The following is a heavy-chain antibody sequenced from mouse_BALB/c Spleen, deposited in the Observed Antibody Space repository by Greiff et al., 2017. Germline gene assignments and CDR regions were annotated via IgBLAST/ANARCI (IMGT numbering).Heavy chain of an antibody. D-gene: IGHD2-1*01. Sequence: VQLQQSGAELAKPGASVKMSCKASGYTFTSYWMHWVKQRHGQGLEWIGYINPSTGYTEYNQKFKDKATLTADKSSSTAYMQLSSLTSEDSAVYYCARSDGNHWYFDVWGAGTTVTVSS. J-gene: IGHJ1*01. V-gene: IGHV1-7*01. CDR3: ARSDGNHWYFDV. CDR2: INPSTGYT. CDR1: GYTFTSYW.